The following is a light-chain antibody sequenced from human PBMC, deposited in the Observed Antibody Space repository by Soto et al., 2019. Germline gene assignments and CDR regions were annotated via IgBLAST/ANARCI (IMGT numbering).Light chain of an antibody. CDR1: SSDVESYNL. Sequence: QSVPTQPASVSGSPGQSITISCTGTSSDVESYNLVSWYQQHPGKAPKVMIYDVSKRPSGVPDRFSGSKSGNTASLTLSGLQAEDEADYYCCSYAGSYTFYVFGTGTKVTVL. CDR2: DVS. CDR3: CSYAGSYTFYV. J-gene: IGLJ1*01. V-gene: IGLV2-11*01.